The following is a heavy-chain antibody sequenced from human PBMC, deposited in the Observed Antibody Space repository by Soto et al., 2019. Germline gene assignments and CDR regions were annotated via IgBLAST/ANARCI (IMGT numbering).Heavy chain of an antibody. CDR3: ARATGYCSSTSCYAHFDY. V-gene: IGHV1-69*02. J-gene: IGHJ4*02. Sequence: SVKVSCKASGGTFSSYTISWVRQAPGQGLAWMGRIIPILGIANYAQKFQGRVTITADKSTSTAYMELSSLRSEDTAVYYCARATGYCSSTSCYAHFDYWGQGTLVTVSS. CDR1: GGTFSSYT. CDR2: IIPILGIA. D-gene: IGHD2-2*01.